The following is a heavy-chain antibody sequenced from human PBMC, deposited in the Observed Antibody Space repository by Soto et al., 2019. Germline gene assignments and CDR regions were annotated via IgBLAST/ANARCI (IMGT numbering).Heavy chain of an antibody. CDR2: IYHSGST. D-gene: IGHD2-8*02. CDR3: ARDKITGLFDY. V-gene: IGHV4-30-2*01. CDR1: GGSISSGGYS. J-gene: IGHJ4*02. Sequence: PSETLSLTCAVSGGSISSGGYSWSCIRQPPGKGLEWIGYIYHSGSTYYDPSLKSRVTISVDRSKNQFSLKLSSVTAADTAVYYCARDKITGLFDYWGQGTLVTVSS.